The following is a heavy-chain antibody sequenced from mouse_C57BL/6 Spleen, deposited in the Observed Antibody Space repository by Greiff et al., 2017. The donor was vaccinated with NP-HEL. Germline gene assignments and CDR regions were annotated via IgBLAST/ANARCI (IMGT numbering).Heavy chain of an antibody. CDR1: GYTFTDYY. CDR2: INPNNGGT. Sequence: EVQLQQSGPELVKPGASVKISCKASGYTFTDYYMNWVKQSHGKSLEWIGDINPNNGGTSYNQKFKGKATLTVDKSSSTAYMELRSLTSEDSAVYYCATVVATRPYFDYWGQGTTLTVSS. D-gene: IGHD1-1*01. J-gene: IGHJ2*01. CDR3: ATVVATRPYFDY. V-gene: IGHV1-26*01.